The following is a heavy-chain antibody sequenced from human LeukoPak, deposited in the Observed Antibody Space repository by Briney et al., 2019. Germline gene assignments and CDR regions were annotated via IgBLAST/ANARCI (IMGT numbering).Heavy chain of an antibody. Sequence: GGSLRLSCAASEFIFSTYNMTWVRQAPGKGLEWVSSISSSSTYRHYADSVQGRFTISRDNAKNSLYLQLNSLRVGDTALYYCARGQYGDYVNDAFDIWGRGTMVTVSS. D-gene: IGHD4-17*01. CDR1: EFIFSTYN. CDR2: ISSSSTYR. V-gene: IGHV3-21*01. CDR3: ARGQYGDYVNDAFDI. J-gene: IGHJ3*02.